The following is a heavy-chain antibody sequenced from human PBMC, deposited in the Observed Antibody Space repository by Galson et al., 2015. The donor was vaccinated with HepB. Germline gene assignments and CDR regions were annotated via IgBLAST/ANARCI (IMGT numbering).Heavy chain of an antibody. J-gene: IGHJ4*02. CDR2: ISGSGGST. Sequence: SLRLSCAASGFTFSSYVMSWVRQAPGKGLGWVSAISGSGGSTYYADSVKGRFTVSRDNSKNTLYLQMNSLRADDTAVYYCVAHGLAAAGSGQWGQGTLVTVSS. CDR1: GFTFSSYV. V-gene: IGHV3-23*01. D-gene: IGHD6-13*01. CDR3: VAHGLAAAGSGQ.